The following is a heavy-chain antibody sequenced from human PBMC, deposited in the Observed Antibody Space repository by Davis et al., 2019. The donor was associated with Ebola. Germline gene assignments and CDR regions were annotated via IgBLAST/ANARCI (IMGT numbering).Heavy chain of an antibody. CDR2: IKTDGSYT. CDR3: ARADTNFGMGV. J-gene: IGHJ6*02. V-gene: IGHV3-74*01. CDR1: GFTFSSYW. Sequence: PGGSLRLSCAASGFTFSSYWMHWVRQAPGKGLVWVSRIKTDGSYTNYADSVKGRFAIFRDNAKNTLYLQMNSLRAEDTAVYYCARADTNFGMGVWGQGTTVTVSS.